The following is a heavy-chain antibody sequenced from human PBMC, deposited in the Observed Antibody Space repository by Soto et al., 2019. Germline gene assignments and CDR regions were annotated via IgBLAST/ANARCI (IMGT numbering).Heavy chain of an antibody. CDR2: ISTNSDYI. CDR1: GFTFASYN. Sequence: KTGGSLRLSCASSGFTFASYNMLWVRQAPGKGLEWVASISTNSDYIYHADSVKGRFTVSRDNAKKSLFLEMTTLRDEDTAVYYCARGGSAERRTDGDYYYHYPMDVWGQGTTVTVSS. J-gene: IGHJ6*02. V-gene: IGHV3-21*01. D-gene: IGHD3-16*01. CDR3: ARGGSAERRTDGDYYYHYPMDV.